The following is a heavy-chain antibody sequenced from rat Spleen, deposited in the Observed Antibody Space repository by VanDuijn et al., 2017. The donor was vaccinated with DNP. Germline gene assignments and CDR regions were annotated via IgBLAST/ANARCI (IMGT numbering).Heavy chain of an antibody. CDR2: IWKNGAT. CDR1: GFSLTNYH. J-gene: IGHJ4*01. Sequence: QVQLKESGPGLVQPSQTLSLACTVSGFSLTNYHVHWVRRPSGKGLEWMGVIWKNGATRYNSALKSRLSFSKATSKSQVFLKLNSLQTEDTATYYCARDLIIRDTTSAMDAWGQGTSVTVSS. D-gene: IGHD4-3*01. CDR3: ARDLIIRDTTSAMDA. V-gene: IGHV2-41*01.